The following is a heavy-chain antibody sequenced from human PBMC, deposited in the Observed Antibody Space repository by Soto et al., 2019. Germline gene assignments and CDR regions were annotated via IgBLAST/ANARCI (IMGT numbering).Heavy chain of an antibody. CDR1: GFSLSTTAVG. Sequence: QITLKESGPTLVKPTQTLTLTCTFSGFSLSTTAVGVGWIRQPPGKALEWVALIYWDDDKRYSPSLKSRLTTXTXTHXTQVVLTMTNIDPVDTATYYCAHIAYAWVLGGFDYWGQGTLVTVSS. J-gene: IGHJ4*02. CDR2: IYWDDDK. D-gene: IGHD3-16*01. CDR3: AHIAYAWVLGGFDY. V-gene: IGHV2-5*02.